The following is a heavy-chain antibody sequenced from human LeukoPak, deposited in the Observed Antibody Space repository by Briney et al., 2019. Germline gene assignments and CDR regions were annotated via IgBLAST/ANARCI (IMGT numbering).Heavy chain of an antibody. CDR3: ARGRSGLAAAGTYDH. Sequence: WASVKVSCKASGYTFTSSDINWVRQAAGQGLEWMGWINPNSGRTGYAQKFQGRVTMTANTSISTAYMELSSLRFDDTAVYYCARGRSGLAAAGTYDHWGQGTLITVSS. V-gene: IGHV1-8*01. D-gene: IGHD6-13*01. CDR2: INPNSGRT. J-gene: IGHJ4*02. CDR1: GYTFTSSD.